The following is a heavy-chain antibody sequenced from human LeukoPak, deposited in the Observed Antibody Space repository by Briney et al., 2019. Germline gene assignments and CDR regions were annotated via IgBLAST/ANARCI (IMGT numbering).Heavy chain of an antibody. CDR2: IYYSGST. CDR1: GGSISSGGYY. Sequence: SETLSLTCTVSGGSISSGGYYWSWIRQHPGKGLEWIGYIYYSGSTYYNPSLKSRVTISVHTSKNQFSLKLTSVTAVDTAVYFCARHAPYGDYGLYWGQGTLVTVSS. J-gene: IGHJ4*02. D-gene: IGHD4-17*01. V-gene: IGHV4-39*01. CDR3: ARHAPYGDYGLY.